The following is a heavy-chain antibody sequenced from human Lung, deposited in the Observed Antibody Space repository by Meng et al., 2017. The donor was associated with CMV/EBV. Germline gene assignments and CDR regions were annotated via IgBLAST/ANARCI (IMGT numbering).Heavy chain of an antibody. CDR1: GFTFSSYE. CDR3: ARDRGVVVPAAKYYYYGMDV. V-gene: IGHV3-48*03. CDR2: ISSSGSTI. J-gene: IGHJ6*02. Sequence: SXKISXAASGFTFSSYEMNWVRQAPGKGLEWVSYISSSGSTIYYADSVKGRFTISRDNAKNSLYLQMNSLRAEDTAVYYCARDRGVVVPAAKYYYYGMDVWGQGTXVTVAS. D-gene: IGHD2-2*01.